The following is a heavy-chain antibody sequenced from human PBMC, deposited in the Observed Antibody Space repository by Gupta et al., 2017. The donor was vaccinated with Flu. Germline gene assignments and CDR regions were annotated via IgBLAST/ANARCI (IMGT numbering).Heavy chain of an antibody. CDR3: ARLFYDSRGYYLFDY. Sequence: EVQLVESGGGLVKPGGSRRLSCAASGFTFSTYSMTWVRQAPGKVLEWVSSISSSSGYIIYAYSVKGRFTISRDNAKNSLFLKMNSLRAEDTAVYYCARLFYDSRGYYLFDYWGQGTLVTVSS. CDR1: GFTFSTYS. D-gene: IGHD3-22*01. CDR2: ISSSSGYI. J-gene: IGHJ4*02. V-gene: IGHV3-21*01.